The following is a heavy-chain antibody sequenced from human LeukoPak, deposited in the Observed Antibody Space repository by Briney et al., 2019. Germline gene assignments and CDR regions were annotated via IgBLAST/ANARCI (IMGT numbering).Heavy chain of an antibody. CDR1: GFTFSSYA. CDR3: ARDPYYDILTGYLQGYFDY. CDR2: ISYDGSNK. D-gene: IGHD3-9*01. V-gene: IGHV3-30-3*01. Sequence: GGSLRLSCAASGFTFSSYAMHWVRQAPGKGLEWVAVISYDGSNKYYADSVKGRFTISRDNSKNTLYLQMNSLRAEDTAVYYCARDPYYDILTGYLQGYFDYWGQGTLVTVSS. J-gene: IGHJ4*02.